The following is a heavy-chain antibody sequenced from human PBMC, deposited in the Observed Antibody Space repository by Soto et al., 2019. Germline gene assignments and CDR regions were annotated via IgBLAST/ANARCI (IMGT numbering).Heavy chain of an antibody. CDR2: INHSGST. CDR3: ARGGPRGDYDFWSGYYTQGGAGMDV. D-gene: IGHD3-3*01. J-gene: IGHJ6*02. V-gene: IGHV4-34*01. Sequence: SETLSLTCAVYGGSFSGYYWRWIRQPPGKGLEWIGVINHSGSTNYNPSLKSRVTISVDTSKNQFSLKLSSVTAADTAVYYCARGGPRGDYDFWSGYYTQGGAGMDVWGQGTTVTVSS. CDR1: GGSFSGYY.